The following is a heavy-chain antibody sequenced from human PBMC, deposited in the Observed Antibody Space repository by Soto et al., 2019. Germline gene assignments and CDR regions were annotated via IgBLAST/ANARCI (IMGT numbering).Heavy chain of an antibody. D-gene: IGHD3-9*01. V-gene: IGHV4-39*01. CDR1: GGSISRSSYY. CDR3: ARLTSWATRSSGAFDD. J-gene: IGHJ4*02. Sequence: SETRSLTWTVSGGSISRSSYYWGWIRQPPGKGLEWIGSIYYSGSTYYNPSLKSRVSISVDTSKNQFSLKLSSVTAADTAVYYCARLTSWATRSSGAFDDWGQGTLVT. CDR2: IYYSGST.